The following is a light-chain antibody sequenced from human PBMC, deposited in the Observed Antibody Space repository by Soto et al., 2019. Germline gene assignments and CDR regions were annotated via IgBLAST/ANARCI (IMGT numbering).Light chain of an antibody. CDR3: QQYGSSLWT. Sequence: EIVLTQSPGTLSLSPGERATLSCRASQSVSSYLACYQQKPGQAPRLLIYGASSRATGIPDRFSGSGSGTDFTLTISRLEPEDFAVYYCQQYGSSLWTFGQGTKVDIK. J-gene: IGKJ1*01. V-gene: IGKV3-20*01. CDR1: QSVSSY. CDR2: GAS.